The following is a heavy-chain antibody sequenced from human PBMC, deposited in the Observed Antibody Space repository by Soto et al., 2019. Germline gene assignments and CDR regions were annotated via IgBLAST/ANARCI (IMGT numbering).Heavy chain of an antibody. CDR3: ARQTAVGVFDY. CDR2: IYYSGST. Sequence: QVQLQESGPGLVKPSQTLSPTCTVSGGSISSGGYYWSWISQNPGKGLEWIGYIYYSGSTYYNPSLNSRVTISVDTSKNQFSLQLSSVTAVDTAVYSCARQTAVGVFDYWGQGTLVTVSS. V-gene: IGHV4-31*03. J-gene: IGHJ4*02. CDR1: GGSISSGGYY. D-gene: IGHD2-8*01.